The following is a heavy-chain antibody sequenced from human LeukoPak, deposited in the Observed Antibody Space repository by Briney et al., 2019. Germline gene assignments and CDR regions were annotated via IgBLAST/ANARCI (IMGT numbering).Heavy chain of an antibody. CDR2: IYYSGNT. CDR3: ARGHDYFDY. V-gene: IGHV4-30-4*08. CDR1: GDSISSGDYY. Sequence: SQTLSLTCTVSGDSISSGDYYWSWIRQPPGKGLEWIGYIYYSGNTYYNPSLQSRVTISVDTSKNQFSLNLSSVTAADTAVFYCARGHDYFDYWGQGTLVTVST. J-gene: IGHJ4*02.